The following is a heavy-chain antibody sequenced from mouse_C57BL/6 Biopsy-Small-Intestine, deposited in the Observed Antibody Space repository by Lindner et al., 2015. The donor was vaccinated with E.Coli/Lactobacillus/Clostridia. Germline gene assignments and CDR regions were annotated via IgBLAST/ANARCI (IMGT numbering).Heavy chain of an antibody. CDR2: NSPGSINA. Sequence: VQLQESGAELMKPGASVILSCKAAGYTFTGYWIEWIKQRPGHGLEWIGDNSPGSINANYNEEFKGKATFTTDTSSNTAYMQLSSLTTEDSAIYYCARRLGYVMDYWGQGTSVTVSS. CDR1: GYTFTGYW. V-gene: IGHV1-9*01. CDR3: ARRLGYVMDY. D-gene: IGHD4-1*01. J-gene: IGHJ4*01.